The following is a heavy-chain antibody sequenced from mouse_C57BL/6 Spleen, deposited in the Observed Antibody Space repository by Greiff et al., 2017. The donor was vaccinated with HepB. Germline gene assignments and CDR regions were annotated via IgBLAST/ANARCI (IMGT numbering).Heavy chain of an antibody. V-gene: IGHV3-6*01. J-gene: IGHJ4*01. CDR3: AREAGGAMDY. Sequence: VQLKESGPGLVKPSQSLSLTCSVTGYSITSGYYWNWIRQFPGNKLEWMGYISYDGSNNYNPSLKNRISITRDTSKNQFFLKLNSVTTEDTATYYCAREAGGAMDYWGQGTSVTVSS. CDR1: GYSITSGYY. CDR2: ISYDGSN.